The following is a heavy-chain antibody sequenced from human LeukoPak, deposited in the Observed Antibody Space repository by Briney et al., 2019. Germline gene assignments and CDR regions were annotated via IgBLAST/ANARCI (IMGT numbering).Heavy chain of an antibody. CDR1: GFTFSNCW. D-gene: IGHD7-27*01. CDR3: ARGGQNWGYGDDAFDI. Sequence: GGSLRLSCAASGFTFSNCWMSWVRQAPGKGLEWVANMKQDGSEKYYVDSVKGRFTISRDNAKNSLYLQMNSLRAEDTAVYHCARGGQNWGYGDDAFDIWGQGTMVTVSS. CDR2: MKQDGSEK. V-gene: IGHV3-7*01. J-gene: IGHJ3*02.